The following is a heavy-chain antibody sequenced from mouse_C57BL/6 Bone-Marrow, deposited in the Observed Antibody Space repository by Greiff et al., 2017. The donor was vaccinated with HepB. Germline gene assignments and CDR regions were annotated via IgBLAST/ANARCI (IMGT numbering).Heavy chain of an antibody. CDR2: INPSTGGT. CDR3: ARGNYASYYFDY. V-gene: IGHV1-42*01. Sequence: VQLQQSGPELVKPGASVKISCKASGYSFTGYYMNWVKQSPEKSLEWIGEINPSTGGTTYNQKFKAKATLTVDKSSSTAYMQLKSLTSEDSAVYYCARGNYASYYFDYWGQGTTLTVSS. D-gene: IGHD1-1*02. CDR1: GYSFTGYY. J-gene: IGHJ2*01.